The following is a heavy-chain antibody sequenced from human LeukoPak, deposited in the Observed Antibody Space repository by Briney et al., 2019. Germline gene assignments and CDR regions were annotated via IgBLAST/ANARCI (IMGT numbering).Heavy chain of an antibody. CDR2: IIPIFGTA. D-gene: IGHD2-2*02. J-gene: IGHJ4*02. CDR1: GGTFSSYA. CDR3: ARMGSRDKYTYFDS. V-gene: IGHV1-69*13. Sequence: ASVKVSCKASGGTFSSYAISWVRQAPGQGLEWMGGIIPIFGTANYAQKFQGRVTITADESTSTAYMELSSLRSEDTALYYCARMGSRDKYTYFDSWGQGTLVTVSS.